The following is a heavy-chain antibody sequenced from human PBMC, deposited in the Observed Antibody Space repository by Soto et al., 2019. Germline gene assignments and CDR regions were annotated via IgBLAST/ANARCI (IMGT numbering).Heavy chain of an antibody. V-gene: IGHV4-31*03. D-gene: IGHD3-10*01. J-gene: IGHJ5*02. CDR3: AREEVAYSGSGSYNWFDP. CDR1: GGSISSGGYY. CDR2: IYYSGST. Sequence: SETLSLTCTVSGGSISSGGYYWSWIHQHPGKGLEWIGYIYYSGSTYYNPSLKSRVTISVDTSKNQFSLKLSSVTAADTAMYYCAREEVAYSGSGSYNWFDPWGQGTLVTVS.